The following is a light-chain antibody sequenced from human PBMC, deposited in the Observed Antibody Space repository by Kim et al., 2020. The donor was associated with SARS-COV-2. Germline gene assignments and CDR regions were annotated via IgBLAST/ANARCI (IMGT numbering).Light chain of an antibody. CDR3: QAWDSSTVV. CDR2: QDS. Sequence: ESQEQTASIACSGDKLGDKFACWYKQKPGQSPVLVIYQDSKRPSGIPERFSGSNSGNTATLTISGTQAMDESDYYCQAWDSSTVVFGGGTQLTVL. CDR1: KLGDKF. V-gene: IGLV3-1*01. J-gene: IGLJ2*01.